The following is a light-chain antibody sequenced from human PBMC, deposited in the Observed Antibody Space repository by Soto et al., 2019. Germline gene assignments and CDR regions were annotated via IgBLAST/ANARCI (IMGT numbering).Light chain of an antibody. Sequence: DIQMTQSPSTLSASVGDRVTITCRASQSISSWLAWYQQKPGKAPKLLIYDASSLESGVPSRFSGSGSGTKFTLTISSLQPDDFATHYCQQYNLYSGTFGQGTKV. J-gene: IGKJ1*01. CDR2: DAS. CDR3: QQYNLYSGT. CDR1: QSISSW. V-gene: IGKV1-5*01.